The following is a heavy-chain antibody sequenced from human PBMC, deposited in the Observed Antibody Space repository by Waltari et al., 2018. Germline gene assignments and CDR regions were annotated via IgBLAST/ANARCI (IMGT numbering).Heavy chain of an antibody. Sequence: QVQLQESGPGLVKPSQTLSLTCTVSGGSISSGDYYWSWIRQPPGKGLEWIGYIEYSGSTYYYPSLKSRVTISVDTSNNQFSLKLSSVTAADTAVYYCARSIYCTGGVCRYYYYGMDVWGQGTTVTVSS. D-gene: IGHD2-8*02. J-gene: IGHJ6*02. CDR1: GGSISSGDYY. CDR2: IEYSGST. CDR3: ARSIYCTGGVCRYYYYGMDV. V-gene: IGHV4-30-4*08.